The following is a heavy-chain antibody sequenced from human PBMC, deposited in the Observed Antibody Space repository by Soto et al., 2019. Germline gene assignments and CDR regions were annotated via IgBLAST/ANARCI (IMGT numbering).Heavy chain of an antibody. J-gene: IGHJ4*02. Sequence: QVQLRESGPGLVKPSGTLSLTCAVSGGSISSGNWWNCVLQPPGKWREWIGDVFNTGSNKYNPSLKRRVPISVDKSKNQFSLKLSSVTAADTAFNSCARDSSGRPIAYWGQGTLVTVSS. CDR3: ARDSSGRPIAY. V-gene: IGHV4-4*02. CDR2: VFNTGSN. CDR1: GGSISSGNW. D-gene: IGHD6-19*01.